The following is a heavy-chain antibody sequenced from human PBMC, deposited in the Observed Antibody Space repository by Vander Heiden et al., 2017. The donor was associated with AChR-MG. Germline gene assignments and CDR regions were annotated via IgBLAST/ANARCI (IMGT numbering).Heavy chain of an antibody. D-gene: IGHD4-17*01. V-gene: IGHV3-9*01. CDR2: ISWNSGSI. CDR3: AKERGGDYGLLDY. J-gene: IGHJ4*02. CDR1: GFTFDDYA. Sequence: VQLVESGGGLVQPGRSLRLSCAASGFTFDDYAMDWVRQAPGKGLEWVSGISWNSGSIGYADSVKGRFTISRDNAKNSLYLQMNSLRAEDTALYYCAKERGGDYGLLDYWGQGTLVTVSS.